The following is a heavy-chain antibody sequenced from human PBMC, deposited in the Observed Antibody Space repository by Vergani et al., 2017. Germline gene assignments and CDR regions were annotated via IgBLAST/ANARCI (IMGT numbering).Heavy chain of an antibody. D-gene: IGHD2-2*01. V-gene: IGHV3-30*03. J-gene: IGHJ4*02. CDR1: GFSFSTYG. Sequence: QVQLVESGGGVVQPGRSRRLSCAASGFSFSTYGMNWVRQAPGKGLEWVAVISNDGSNKYYGDSVKGRFTISRDDSKNMVYLQMNNLRTEDTAVYYCAXGGGSWRSSTTWSWGQGTLVIVSS. CDR2: ISNDGSNK. CDR3: AXGGGSWRSSTTWS.